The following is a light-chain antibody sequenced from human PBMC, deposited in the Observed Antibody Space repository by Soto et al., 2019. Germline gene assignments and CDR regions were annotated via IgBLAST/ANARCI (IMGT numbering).Light chain of an antibody. CDR3: SSYTTSSTYV. Sequence: QSALTQPASVSGSPGQSIAISCTGTSSDVGGYNYVSWYQQHPGKAPKLMIYDVSNRPSGVSDRFSGSKSGNTASLTISGLQAADEADYYCSSYTTSSTYVFGTGTKLTGL. J-gene: IGLJ1*01. V-gene: IGLV2-14*01. CDR2: DVS. CDR1: SSDVGGYNY.